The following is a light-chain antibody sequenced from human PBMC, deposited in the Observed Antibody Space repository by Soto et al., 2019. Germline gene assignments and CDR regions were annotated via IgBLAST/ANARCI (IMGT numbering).Light chain of an antibody. CDR3: QQYGSSPSIT. Sequence: EIVLTQSPGTLSLSPGERATLSCRASQSVSSSYLAWYQQKPGQAPRLLIYGASSRATGIPDRFSGSGSGTDFTLTIRRLEPEDFAVYYCQQYGSSPSITFGQATRLEIK. CDR1: QSVSSSY. CDR2: GAS. J-gene: IGKJ5*01. V-gene: IGKV3-20*01.